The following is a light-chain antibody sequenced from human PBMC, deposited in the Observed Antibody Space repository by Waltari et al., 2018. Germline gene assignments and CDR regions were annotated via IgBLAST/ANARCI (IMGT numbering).Light chain of an antibody. V-gene: IGLV2-23*02. CDR3: CSYAGLGIYV. CDR2: EVT. J-gene: IGLJ1*01. Sequence: QSGLTQPASVSGSPGQSITISCTGTSSDVGNYNLVSWYQQYPGKAPKLMVYEVTKRTSWVSDRFSGSKSGNTASLTISGLQSQDEADYYCCSYAGLGIYVFGTGTKVTVL. CDR1: SSDVGNYNL.